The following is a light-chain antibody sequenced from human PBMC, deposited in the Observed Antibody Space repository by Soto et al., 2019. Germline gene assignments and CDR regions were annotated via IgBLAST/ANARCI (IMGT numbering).Light chain of an antibody. CDR1: QSASTT. V-gene: IGKV3-11*01. CDR2: DAS. CDR3: QQRADWPIT. Sequence: EIVMTQSPATLSVSPGERATLSCRASQSASTTVAWYQQKSGQAPRLLIYDASNRATGIPARFSGSGSGTDFTLTISSLEPDDFAVYYCQQRADWPITFGQGTRLEIK. J-gene: IGKJ5*01.